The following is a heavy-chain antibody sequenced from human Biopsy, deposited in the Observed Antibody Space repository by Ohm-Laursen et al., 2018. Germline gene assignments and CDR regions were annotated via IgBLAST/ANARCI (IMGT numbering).Heavy chain of an antibody. V-gene: IGHV4-59*08. J-gene: IGHJ2*01. CDR3: ARNRVDVVKVTTIGWNFDL. Sequence: TLSLTCTVSGDTISTYYWNWIRQTPGKGLEWIGYIHYTGHIRINPSLNSRATISVDTSKDQFSLKLSSLTAADTDIYYCARNRVDVVKVTTIGWNFDLWGRGTLVTVS. D-gene: IGHD5-12*01. CDR1: GDTISTYY. CDR2: IHYTGHI.